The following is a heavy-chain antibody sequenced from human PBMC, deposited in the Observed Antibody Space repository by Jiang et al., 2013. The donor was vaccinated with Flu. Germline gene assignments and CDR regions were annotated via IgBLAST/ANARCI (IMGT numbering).Heavy chain of an antibody. CDR2: INHSGST. J-gene: IGHJ4*02. CDR1: GGSFSGYY. D-gene: IGHD6-19*01. Sequence: LLKPSETLSLTCAVYGGSFSGYYWSWIRQPPGKGLEWIGEINHSGSTNYNPSLKSRVTISVDTSKNQFSLKLSSVTAADTAVYYCARYPIYSGWYSFDYWGQGTLVAVSS. CDR3: ARYPIYSGWYSFDY. V-gene: IGHV4-34*01.